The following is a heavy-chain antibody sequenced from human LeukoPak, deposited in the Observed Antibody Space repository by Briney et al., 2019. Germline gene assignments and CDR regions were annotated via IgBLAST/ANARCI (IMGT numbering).Heavy chain of an antibody. V-gene: IGHV4-59*01. J-gene: IGHJ6*02. CDR3: ARQPGYSSGWYSDYYGMDV. Sequence: SETLSLTCTVSGGSISSYYWSWLRQPPGKGLEWIGYIYYSGSTNYSPSLKSRVTISVDTSKNQFSLKLSSVTAADTAVYYCARQPGYSSGWYSDYYGMDVWGQGTTVTVSS. CDR1: GGSISSYY. CDR2: IYYSGST. D-gene: IGHD6-19*01.